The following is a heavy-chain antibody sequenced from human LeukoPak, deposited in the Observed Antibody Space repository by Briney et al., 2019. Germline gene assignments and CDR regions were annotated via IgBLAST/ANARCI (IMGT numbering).Heavy chain of an antibody. CDR2: ISPYNGKT. CDR1: VYIFSNFFSSYG. V-gene: IGHV1-18*01. CDR3: ASGYYSDGSGYSPADY. J-gene: IGHJ4*02. D-gene: IGHD3-22*01. Sequence: ASVKVSCKASVYIFSNFFSSYGITWGRQAPGQGLEWMGWISPYNGKTKFAQKFQGIVTMTTGTSTSTACMELRRLRSDDTAVYYCASGYYSDGSGYSPADYWGQGTRVTVSS.